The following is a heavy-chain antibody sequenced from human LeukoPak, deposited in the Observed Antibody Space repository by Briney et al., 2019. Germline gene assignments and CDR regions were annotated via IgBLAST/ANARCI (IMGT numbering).Heavy chain of an antibody. D-gene: IGHD3-9*01. Sequence: PGGPLRLSCAASGFTFSDYYMSWIRQAPGKGLEWVSYISSSGSARYYADSVKGRFPISRDNAKNSLYLQMNSLRAEDTAVYYCAIPDRRYGDAFDIWGQGTMVTVSS. J-gene: IGHJ3*02. V-gene: IGHV3-11*04. CDR3: AIPDRRYGDAFDI. CDR1: GFTFSDYY. CDR2: ISSSGSAR.